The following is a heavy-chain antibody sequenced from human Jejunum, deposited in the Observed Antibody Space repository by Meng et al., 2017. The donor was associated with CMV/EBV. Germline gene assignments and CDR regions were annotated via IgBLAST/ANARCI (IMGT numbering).Heavy chain of an antibody. J-gene: IGHJ6*02. D-gene: IGHD4-11*01. CDR1: AFTVSNNY. V-gene: IGHV3-66*02. CDR2: IYSGGKT. Sequence: ASAFTVSNNYMAWVRQAPGKGLEWVSIIYSGGKTSYADSVKGRFTISRDNSKNTVSLQMNSLGPEDTAVYYCARATTGYYYYCLNVWGQGTTVTVSS. CDR3: ARATTGYYYYCLNV.